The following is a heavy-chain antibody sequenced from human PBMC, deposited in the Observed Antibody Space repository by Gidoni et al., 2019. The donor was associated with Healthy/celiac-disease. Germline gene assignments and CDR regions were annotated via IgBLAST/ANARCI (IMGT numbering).Heavy chain of an antibody. V-gene: IGHV1-69*06. Sequence: QVQLVQSGAEVKKPGSSVKVSCKASGGPFSSYAISWVRQAPGQGLEWLGGIIPIFGTANYAQKFQGRVTITADKSTSTAYMELSSLRSEDTAVYYCARGLPYYYDSSAVDEEGSYWYFDLWGRGTLVTVSS. CDR3: ARGLPYYYDSSAVDEEGSYWYFDL. D-gene: IGHD3-22*01. CDR1: GGPFSSYA. J-gene: IGHJ2*01. CDR2: IIPIFGTA.